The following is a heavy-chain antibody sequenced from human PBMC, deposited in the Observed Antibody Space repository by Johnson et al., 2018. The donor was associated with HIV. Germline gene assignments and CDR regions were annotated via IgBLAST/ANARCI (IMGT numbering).Heavy chain of an antibody. CDR1: GFTFSSYA. D-gene: IGHD6-13*01. J-gene: IGHJ3*02. V-gene: IGHV3-30*18. CDR2: ISYDGSNK. Sequence: QVQLVESGGGVVQPGRSLRLSCAASGFTFSSYAMHWGRQAPGKGLEWVAVISYDGSNKYYADSVKGRFTISRDNSKNTLYLQMNSLRAEDTAVYYCAKDWGIAAAGTDAFDIWGQGTMVTVSS. CDR3: AKDWGIAAAGTDAFDI.